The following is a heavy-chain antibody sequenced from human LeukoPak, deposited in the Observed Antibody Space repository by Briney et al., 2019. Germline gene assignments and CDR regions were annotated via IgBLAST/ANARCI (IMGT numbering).Heavy chain of an antibody. J-gene: IGHJ4*02. Sequence: GGSLRLSCAASGFTFSSYGMHWVRQAPGKGLGWVAVISYDGSNKYYADSVKGRFTISRDNSKNTLYLQMNSLRAEDTAVYYCAKDRLGITYTFDYWGQGTLVTVSS. CDR2: ISYDGSNK. CDR1: GFTFSSYG. V-gene: IGHV3-30*18. CDR3: AKDRLGITYTFDY. D-gene: IGHD7-27*01.